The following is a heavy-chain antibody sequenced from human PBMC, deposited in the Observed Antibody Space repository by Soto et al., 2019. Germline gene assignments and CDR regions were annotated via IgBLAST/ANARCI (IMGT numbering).Heavy chain of an antibody. J-gene: IGHJ1*01. CDR3: AKDHYDSSGTEYFQH. Sequence: QVQLVQSGAEVKKPGSSVKVSCKASGGTFSSYTISWVRQAPGQGLEWMGRIIPILGIANYAQKFQGRVTIIADKSTSTAYMELSSLRSEDTAVYYCAKDHYDSSGTEYFQHWGQGTLVTVSS. D-gene: IGHD3-22*01. CDR1: GGTFSSYT. CDR2: IIPILGIA. V-gene: IGHV1-69*08.